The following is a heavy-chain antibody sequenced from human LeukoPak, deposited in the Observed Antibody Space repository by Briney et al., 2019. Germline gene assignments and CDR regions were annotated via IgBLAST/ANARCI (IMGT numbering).Heavy chain of an antibody. CDR1: GGSISSSSYY. V-gene: IGHV4-39*01. CDR3: ARGTMVRGVSFDY. D-gene: IGHD3-10*01. Sequence: SETLSLTCTVSGGSISSSSYYWGWIRQPPGKGLEWIGSIYYSGSTYYIPSLKSRVTISVDTSKNQFSLKLSSVTAADTAVYYCARGTMVRGVSFDYWGQGTLVTVSS. J-gene: IGHJ4*02. CDR2: IYYSGST.